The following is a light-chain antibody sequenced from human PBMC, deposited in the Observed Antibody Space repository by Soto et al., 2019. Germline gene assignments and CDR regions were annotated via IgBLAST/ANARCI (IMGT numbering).Light chain of an antibody. CDR1: QSISNN. V-gene: IGKV1-39*01. CDR3: HQSYTTPLFT. Sequence: DIQMTQSPSSLSASVGDRVTITCRASQSISNNLNWYQQKPGKAPQLLIFAASSLQSGVPSRFSGRGSGTDFTLTISSLQPEDFATYYCHQSYTTPLFTFGPGTKVDVK. J-gene: IGKJ3*01. CDR2: AAS.